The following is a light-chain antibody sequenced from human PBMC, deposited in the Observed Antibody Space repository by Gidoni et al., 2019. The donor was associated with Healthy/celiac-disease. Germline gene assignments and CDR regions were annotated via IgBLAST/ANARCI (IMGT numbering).Light chain of an antibody. Sequence: DIQMTQSPSSLSASVGDRVTITCRASQSMSSYLNWYQQKPGTAPKLLIYAASSLQSGVPSRFSGSGSGTDFTLTISSLQPEDFATYYCQQSYSTPRTFGQGTKLEIK. CDR3: QQSYSTPRT. V-gene: IGKV1-39*01. J-gene: IGKJ2*02. CDR2: AAS. CDR1: QSMSSY.